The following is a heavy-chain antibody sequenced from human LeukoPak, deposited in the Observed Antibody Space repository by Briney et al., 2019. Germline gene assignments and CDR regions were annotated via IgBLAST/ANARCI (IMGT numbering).Heavy chain of an antibody. J-gene: IGHJ6*02. CDR1: GGSISSSSYY. CDR2: IYYSGSA. V-gene: IGHV4-39*01. CDR3: ARHRYYYDSSGYRYYYYGMDV. D-gene: IGHD3-22*01. Sequence: SETLSLTCTVSGGSISSSSYYWGWIRQPPGKGLEWIGGIYYSGSAYYNPSLKSRVTISVDTSKNQFSLKLSSVTAADTAVYYCARHRYYYDSSGYRYYYYGMDVWGQGTTVTVSS.